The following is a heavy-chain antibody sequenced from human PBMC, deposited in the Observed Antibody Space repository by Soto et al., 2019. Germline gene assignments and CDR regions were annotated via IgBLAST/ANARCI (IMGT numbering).Heavy chain of an antibody. CDR3: ATGSFTSTGGRIGYHYNAMDV. CDR2: IIPIFGPA. Sequence: EASVKVSCKSSGGTFSSHSINWVRQAPGQGLEWMGGIIPIFGPANFAKKFQGRVTITADESTTTAYMELSGLTSEDTAVYYCATGSFTSTGGRIGYHYNAMDVWGQGTTVTVSS. D-gene: IGHD1-1*01. V-gene: IGHV1-69*13. CDR1: GGTFSSHS. J-gene: IGHJ6*02.